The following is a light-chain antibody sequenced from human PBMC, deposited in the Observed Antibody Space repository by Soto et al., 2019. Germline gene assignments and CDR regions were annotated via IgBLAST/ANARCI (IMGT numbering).Light chain of an antibody. CDR3: SSFTSSTNYV. J-gene: IGLJ1*01. V-gene: IGLV2-14*01. Sequence: QSALRHPASVSWSPGHSIAISCTGTSSDVGGYNSVSWYRQDPGKAPKLMIYDVTNRPSGVSNRFSGSKSGNTASLTISGLQAEEEADYYCSSFTSSTNYVFGTGTKVTAL. CDR1: SSDVGGYNS. CDR2: DVT.